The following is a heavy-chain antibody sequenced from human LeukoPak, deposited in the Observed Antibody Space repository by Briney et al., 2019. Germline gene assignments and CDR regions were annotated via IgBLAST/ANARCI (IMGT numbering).Heavy chain of an antibody. CDR3: AREDSNPKYYYYYGMDV. CDR1: GYTFTGYY. CDR2: INPNSGGT. V-gene: IGHV1-2*06. Sequence: PKASVKVSCKASGYTFTGYYMNWVRQAPGQGLEWMGRINPNSGGTKYAQKFQGRVTMTRDTSINTAYMELSRLRSDDTAVYYCAREDSNPKYYYYYGMDVWGQGTTVTVSS. D-gene: IGHD4-11*01. J-gene: IGHJ6*02.